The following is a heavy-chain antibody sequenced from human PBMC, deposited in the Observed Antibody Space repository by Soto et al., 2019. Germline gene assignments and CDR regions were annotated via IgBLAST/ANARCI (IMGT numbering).Heavy chain of an antibody. V-gene: IGHV3-30*18. Sequence: QVQLVESGGGVVQPGRSLRLSCAASGFTFSSYGMHWVRQAPGKGLEWVAVISYDGSNKYYADSVKGRFTISRDNSKNTLYLQMNSLRAEDTAVYYCAKDSAGWLPSSYYYYGMDVWGQGTTVTVSS. CDR1: GFTFSSYG. CDR2: ISYDGSNK. D-gene: IGHD5-12*01. J-gene: IGHJ6*02. CDR3: AKDSAGWLPSSYYYYGMDV.